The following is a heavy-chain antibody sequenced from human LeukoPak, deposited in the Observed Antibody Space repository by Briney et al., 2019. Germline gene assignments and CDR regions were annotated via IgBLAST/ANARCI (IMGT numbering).Heavy chain of an antibody. J-gene: IGHJ4*02. D-gene: IGHD6-19*01. CDR2: INPNTGAT. CDR1: GYTFTGYY. V-gene: IGHV1-2*02. Sequence: ASVKVSCKTSGYTFTGYYMHWVRQAPGQGLEWMAWINPNTGATKYAQTFQGRVTMTRDTSISTAYMDLSGLRSDDMAVYYCTRTGYTSGWGFDFWGQGTLVTVSS. CDR3: TRTGYTSGWGFDF.